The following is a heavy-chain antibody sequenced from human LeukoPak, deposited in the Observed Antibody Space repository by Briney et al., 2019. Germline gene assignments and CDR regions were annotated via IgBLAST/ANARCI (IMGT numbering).Heavy chain of an antibody. J-gene: IGHJ4*02. V-gene: IGHV4-34*01. CDR3: ARGRDIVVVPAAIALWY. D-gene: IGHD2-2*01. Sequence: SETLSLTCAVYGGSFSGYYWSWIRQPPGKGLEWIGEINHSGSTNYNPSLKSRVTISVDTSKNQFSLKLSSVTAADTAGYYCARGRDIVVVPAAIALWYWGQGTLVTVSS. CDR1: GGSFSGYY. CDR2: INHSGST.